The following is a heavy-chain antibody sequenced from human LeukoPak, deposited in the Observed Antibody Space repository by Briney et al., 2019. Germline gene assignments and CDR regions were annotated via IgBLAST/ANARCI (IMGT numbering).Heavy chain of an antibody. V-gene: IGHV3-21*01. Sequence: GGSLRLSCAAFGFTFSSYSMNWVRQAPGKGLEWVSSISSSSSYIYYADSVKGRFTISRDNAKNSLYLQMNSLRAEDTAVYYCARNKAAAGQFAFDIWGQGTMVTVPS. J-gene: IGHJ3*02. CDR1: GFTFSSYS. CDR2: ISSSSSYI. D-gene: IGHD6-13*01. CDR3: ARNKAAAGQFAFDI.